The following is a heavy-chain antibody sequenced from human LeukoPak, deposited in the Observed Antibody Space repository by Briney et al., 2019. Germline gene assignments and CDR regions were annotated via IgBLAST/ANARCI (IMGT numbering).Heavy chain of an antibody. V-gene: IGHV4-4*09. CDR3: ARAPTKIYYYMDV. CDR2: IYTSGST. D-gene: IGHD5-24*01. J-gene: IGHJ6*03. CDR1: GDSISSHY. Sequence: SETLSLTCFVSGDSISSHYWNWIRQPPGKGLEWIGYIYTSGSTNYNPSLKSRVTISVDTSKNQVSLKVSSVTAADTAVYYCARAPTKIYYYMDVWGKGTTVTVSS.